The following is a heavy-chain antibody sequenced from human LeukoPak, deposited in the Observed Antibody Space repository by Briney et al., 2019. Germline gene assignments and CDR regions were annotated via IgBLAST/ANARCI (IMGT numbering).Heavy chain of an antibody. CDR3: ARVPIRGNWYFDL. J-gene: IGHJ2*01. D-gene: IGHD3-3*01. V-gene: IGHV1-2*02. Sequence: ASVKVSCKASGYSFTAYYIHWVRQAPGQGFEWMGWINPNTGGRKYAQKFQDRVTMTMDTSISIAYVELSSLRSDDTAVYYCARVPIRGNWYFDLWGRGTLVTVSS. CDR1: GYSFTAYY. CDR2: INPNTGGR.